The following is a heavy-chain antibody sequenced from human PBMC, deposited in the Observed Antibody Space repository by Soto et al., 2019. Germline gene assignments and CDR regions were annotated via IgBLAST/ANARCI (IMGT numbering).Heavy chain of an antibody. V-gene: IGHV4-31*03. CDR1: GGSISSGGYY. Sequence: SETLSLTCTVSGGSISSGGYYWSWIRQHPGKGLEWIGYIYYSGSTYYNPSLKSRVTISVDTSKNQFSLKLSSVTAADTAVYYCARVGSGSCYVGGACYYYYMDVWGKGTTVTVSS. D-gene: IGHD2-15*01. J-gene: IGHJ6*03. CDR3: ARVGSGSCYVGGACYYYYMDV. CDR2: IYYSGST.